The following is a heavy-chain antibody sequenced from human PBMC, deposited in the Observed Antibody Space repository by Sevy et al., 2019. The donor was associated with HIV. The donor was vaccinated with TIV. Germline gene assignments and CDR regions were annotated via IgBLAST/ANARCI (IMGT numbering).Heavy chain of an antibody. CDR1: GYSFTSYW. CDR2: IYPGDSDT. Sequence: GESLKISCKGSGYSFTSYWIGWVRQMPGKGLEWMGIIYPGDSDTRYNPSFQGQVTISADKSISTAYLQWSSLKASDTAMYYCARIGAEYSSSWYAIYYYYYYMDVWGKGTTVTVSS. V-gene: IGHV5-51*01. CDR3: ARIGAEYSSSWYAIYYYYYYMDV. J-gene: IGHJ6*03. D-gene: IGHD6-13*01.